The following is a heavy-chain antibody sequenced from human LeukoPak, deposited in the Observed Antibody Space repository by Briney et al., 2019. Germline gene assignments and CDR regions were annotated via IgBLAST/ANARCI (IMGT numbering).Heavy chain of an antibody. CDR1: GFTFSSYA. D-gene: IGHD3-22*01. Sequence: GGSLRLSSAASGFTFSSYAMSWVRQAPGKGLEWVSAISGSGGSTYYADSVKGRFTISRDNSKNTLFLQMNSLRAEDTAVYYCAREAYSYDSSGYYHYYGMDVWGQGTTVTVSS. CDR2: ISGSGGST. CDR3: AREAYSYDSSGYYHYYGMDV. V-gene: IGHV3-23*01. J-gene: IGHJ6*02.